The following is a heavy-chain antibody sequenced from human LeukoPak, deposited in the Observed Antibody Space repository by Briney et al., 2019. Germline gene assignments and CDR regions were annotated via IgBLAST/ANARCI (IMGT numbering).Heavy chain of an antibody. CDR1: GGTFSSYA. J-gene: IGHJ6*03. CDR2: IIPIFGTA. Sequence: GASVKVSCKASGGTFSSYAISWVRQAPGQGLEWMGGIIPIFGTANYAQKFQGRVTITADESTSTAYMELSSLRSEDTAVYYCARGRTQWFGLTNSYMDVWGKGTSVTVSS. V-gene: IGHV1-69*13. D-gene: IGHD3-10*01. CDR3: ARGRTQWFGLTNSYMDV.